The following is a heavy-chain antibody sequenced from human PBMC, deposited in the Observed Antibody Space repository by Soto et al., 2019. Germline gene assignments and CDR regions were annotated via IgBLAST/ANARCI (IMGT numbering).Heavy chain of an antibody. J-gene: IGHJ5*02. Sequence: ASVKVSCKVSGYTLTELSMHWVRQAPGKGLEWMGGFDPEDGETIYAQKFQGRVTMTEDTSTDTAYMELSSLRSEDTAVYYCATDPYIWGSYRYDWFDPWGQGTLVTAPQ. CDR1: GYTLTELS. CDR2: FDPEDGET. CDR3: ATDPYIWGSYRYDWFDP. D-gene: IGHD3-16*02. V-gene: IGHV1-24*01.